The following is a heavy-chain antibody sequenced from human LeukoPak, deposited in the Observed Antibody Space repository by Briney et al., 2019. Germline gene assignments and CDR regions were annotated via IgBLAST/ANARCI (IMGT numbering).Heavy chain of an antibody. CDR2: IYYSGTT. D-gene: IGHD4-23*01. J-gene: IGHJ4*02. CDR1: GSSISGYY. V-gene: IGHV4-59*01. Sequence: PSEALSLTCTVSGSSISGYYWSWIRQPPGKGLEWIAYIYYSGTTNYNPSLKSRVTISVDTSKNQFSLKLSSVTAADTAVYYCAKVPFSPVARTHYYFDYWGQGTLVTVSS. CDR3: AKVPFSPVARTHYYFDY.